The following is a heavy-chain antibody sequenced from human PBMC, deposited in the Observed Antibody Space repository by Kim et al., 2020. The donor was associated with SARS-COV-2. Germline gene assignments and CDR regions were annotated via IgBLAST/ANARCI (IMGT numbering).Heavy chain of an antibody. Sequence: DGSEKYYVESGKGPFTISRDNAKNSLYLQMNSLRVEDTAVYYCARDLDYWGQGTLVTVSS. CDR3: ARDLDY. V-gene: IGHV3-7*01. CDR2: DGSEK. J-gene: IGHJ4*02.